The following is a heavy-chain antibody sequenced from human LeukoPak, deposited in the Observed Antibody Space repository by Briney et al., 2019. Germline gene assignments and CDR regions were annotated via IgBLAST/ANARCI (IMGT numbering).Heavy chain of an antibody. J-gene: IGHJ4*02. CDR3: ARSSGWLKIHDY. V-gene: IGHV4-34*01. D-gene: IGHD6-19*01. Sequence: PSETLSLTCAVYGGSFSGYYWSWIRQPPGKGLEWIGEINHSGSTNYNPSLKSRVTISVDTSKNQFSLKLSSVTAADTAVYYCARSSGWLKIHDYWGQGTLVTVSS. CDR1: GGSFSGYY. CDR2: INHSGST.